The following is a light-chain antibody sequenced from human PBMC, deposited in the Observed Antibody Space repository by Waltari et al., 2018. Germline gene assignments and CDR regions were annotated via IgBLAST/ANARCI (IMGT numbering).Light chain of an antibody. CDR3: SSYTSSSTYVV. V-gene: IGLV2-14*03. J-gene: IGLJ2*01. CDR1: SSDVGDYNY. CDR2: DVS. Sequence: QSALTQPASVSGSPGQSITISCTGTSSDVGDYNYVSWYQRHPGKAPKLIIFDVSNRPSRVSNRFSCSKSGDTASLTISGLQAEDEADYYCSSYTSSSTYVVFGGGTKLTVL.